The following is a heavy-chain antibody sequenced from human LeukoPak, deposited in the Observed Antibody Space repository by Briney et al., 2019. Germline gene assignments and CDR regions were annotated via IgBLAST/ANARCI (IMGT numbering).Heavy chain of an antibody. CDR2: INHSGST. Sequence: SETLSLTCAVYGGSFSGYYWSWIRQPPGKGLEGIGEINHSGSTNYNPSLKSRVTISVDTSKNQFSLKLSSVTAADTAVYYCARGVGGPVLRLGNRGWFDPWGQGTLVTVSS. CDR3: ARGVGGPVLRLGNRGWFDP. V-gene: IGHV4-34*01. J-gene: IGHJ5*02. D-gene: IGHD3-16*01. CDR1: GGSFSGYY.